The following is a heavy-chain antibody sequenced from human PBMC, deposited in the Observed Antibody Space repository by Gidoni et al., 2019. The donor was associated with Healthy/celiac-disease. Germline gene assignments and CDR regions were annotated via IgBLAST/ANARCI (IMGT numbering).Heavy chain of an antibody. CDR2: TIPIFGTA. Sequence: QVQLVQSGAEVKKPGSSVKVSCKASGGTFSSYAISWVRQAPGQGLEWMGGTIPIFGTANNAQKIQGRVTITADESTSTAYMELSSLRSEDTAVYYCASSLRVVPAVYLLDYWGQGTLVTVSS. CDR1: GGTFSSYA. CDR3: ASSLRVVPAVYLLDY. J-gene: IGHJ4*02. D-gene: IGHD2-2*01. V-gene: IGHV1-69*12.